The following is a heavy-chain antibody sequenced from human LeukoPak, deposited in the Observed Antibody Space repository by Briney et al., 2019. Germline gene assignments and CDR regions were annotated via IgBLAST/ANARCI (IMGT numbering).Heavy chain of an antibody. Sequence: GASVKVSCKASGYTFTSYDINWVRQATGQGLEWMGWMNPNSGNTGYAQKFQGRVTITRNMSTSTVYMELSSLRSEDTAVYYCARDYGDYVGSAFDIWGQGTMVTVSS. D-gene: IGHD4-17*01. J-gene: IGHJ3*02. V-gene: IGHV1-8*03. CDR2: MNPNSGNT. CDR1: GYTFTSYD. CDR3: ARDYGDYVGSAFDI.